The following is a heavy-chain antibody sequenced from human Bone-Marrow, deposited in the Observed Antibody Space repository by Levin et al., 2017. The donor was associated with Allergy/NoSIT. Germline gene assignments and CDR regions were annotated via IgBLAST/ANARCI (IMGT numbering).Heavy chain of an antibody. Sequence: ASVKVSCKASGYTITGYYVHWVRQAPGQGPEWMGWINPYSGSTNYAQKFQGRVTMTRDTSISTAYMELTWLQSDDTAVYYCARDPGIIYYMDVWGKGTTITVSS. CDR1: GYTITGYY. J-gene: IGHJ6*03. D-gene: IGHD6-13*01. CDR3: ARDPGIIYYMDV. CDR2: INPYSGST. V-gene: IGHV1-2*02.